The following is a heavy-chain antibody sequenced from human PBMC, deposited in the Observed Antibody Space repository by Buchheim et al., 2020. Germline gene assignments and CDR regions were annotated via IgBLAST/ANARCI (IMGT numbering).Heavy chain of an antibody. J-gene: IGHJ4*02. CDR1: GFTFRNYW. CDR3: ARLDLVTGRAY. D-gene: IGHD3-9*01. V-gene: IGHV3-66*04. Sequence: EVQLVESGGGLVQPGGSLRLSCEASGFTFRNYWMHWVRQAPGKGLEWVSLMYSVGTTFDADSVKGRFTISRDTFKNTVYLQMNTLRAEDTALYYCARLDLVTGRAYWGQGTL. CDR2: MYSVGTT.